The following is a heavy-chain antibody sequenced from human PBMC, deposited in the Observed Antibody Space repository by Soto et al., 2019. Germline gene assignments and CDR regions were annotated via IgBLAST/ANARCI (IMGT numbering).Heavy chain of an antibody. CDR3: VRHGGGSRWHYDYYGMDV. J-gene: IGHJ6*02. Sequence: PGEYLKISCKGSGYSSTSDWISWVRQMPGKGLLWMGRIDPSDSYTNYSPSFQGHVTISADKSISTAYLQWSSLKASDTAMYYCVRHGGGSRWHYDYYGMDVLGQGTTVTVSS. V-gene: IGHV5-10-1*01. CDR1: GYSSTSDW. D-gene: IGHD2-15*01. CDR2: IDPSDSYT.